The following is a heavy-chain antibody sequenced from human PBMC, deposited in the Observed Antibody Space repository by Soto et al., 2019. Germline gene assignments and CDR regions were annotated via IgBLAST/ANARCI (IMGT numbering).Heavy chain of an antibody. Sequence: QLVETGGGSIQPGTSLTLSCAASGFSVSRNYMTWVRQAPGKGLEWVSFVYSGGATFYADSVKGRFILSRDDSKNKMYLQMNHLRAEDTAVYYCARVPGRLWGRGTLVTVAS. V-gene: IGHV3-53*02. CDR1: GFSVSRNY. CDR3: ARVPGRL. CDR2: VYSGGAT. D-gene: IGHD3-10*01. J-gene: IGHJ4*02.